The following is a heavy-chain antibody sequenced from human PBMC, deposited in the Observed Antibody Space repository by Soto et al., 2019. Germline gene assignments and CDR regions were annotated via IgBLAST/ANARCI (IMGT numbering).Heavy chain of an antibody. Sequence: PGGSLRLSCAASGFTFSSYAMHWVRQAPGKGLEWVTVISYDGNNKYYAETVKGQITITRDNSKNTLYLQMNILRAEDTAVYYCARGPQDTAMVTWGWGQGT. CDR1: GFTFSSYA. V-gene: IGHV3-30*01. D-gene: IGHD5-18*01. CDR3: ARGPQDTAMVTWG. J-gene: IGHJ4*02. CDR2: ISYDGNNK.